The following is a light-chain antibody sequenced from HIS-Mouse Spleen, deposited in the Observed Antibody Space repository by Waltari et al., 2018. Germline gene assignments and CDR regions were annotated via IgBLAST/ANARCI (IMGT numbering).Light chain of an antibody. V-gene: IGLV2-14*01. J-gene: IGLJ3*02. Sequence: QSALTQPASVSGSPGQSITISCTGTSSDVGGYNYVSWYQQHPGKAPKLMIYEVSNRPSGVSNRFSGSKSGNTARLTISGLQAEDEADYYCSSYTSSSTWVFGGGTKLTVL. CDR1: SSDVGGYNY. CDR2: EVS. CDR3: SSYTSSSTWV.